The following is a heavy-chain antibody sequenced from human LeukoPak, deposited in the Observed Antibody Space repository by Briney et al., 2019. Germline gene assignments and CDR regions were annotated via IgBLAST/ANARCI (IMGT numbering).Heavy chain of an antibody. J-gene: IGHJ6*02. CDR3: ARGYGMDV. CDR2: IYYDGSDK. Sequence: GGSLRLSCAASGFTLSNYGMHWVRQAPGKGLEWVALIYYDGSDKYYADSVKGRFTISRDNSKNTLYLQMNSLRVEDTAVYYCARGYGMDVWGQGTTVTVSS. CDR1: GFTLSNYG. V-gene: IGHV3-33*01.